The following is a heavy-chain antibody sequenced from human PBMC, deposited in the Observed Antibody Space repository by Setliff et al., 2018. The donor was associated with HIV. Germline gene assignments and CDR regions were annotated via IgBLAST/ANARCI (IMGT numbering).Heavy chain of an antibody. D-gene: IGHD6-19*01. J-gene: IGHJ5*02. CDR1: GYTFTNYA. Sequence: GASVKVSCKASGYTFTNYAMHWVRQAPGQRLEWMGWINAGNGNTNYSQKFQGRVTITGDTSASTAYMELSSLRSDDTAVYYCVRGYRSAWNSWFDAWGQGTRVTVSS. V-gene: IGHV1-3*01. CDR2: INAGNGNT. CDR3: VRGYRSAWNSWFDA.